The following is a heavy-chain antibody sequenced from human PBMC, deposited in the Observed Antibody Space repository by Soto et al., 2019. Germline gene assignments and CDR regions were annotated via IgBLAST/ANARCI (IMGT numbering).Heavy chain of an antibody. CDR2: IRSKANSYAT. D-gene: IGHD3-9*01. CDR1: GFTFSGSA. Sequence: GGSLRLSCAASGFTFSGSAMHWVRQASGKGLEWVGRIRSKANSYATAYAASVKGRFTISRDDSKNTAYLQMNSLKTEDTAVYYCSRQGDILTGYYSLDYYGMDVWGQGTTVTVSS. V-gene: IGHV3-73*01. J-gene: IGHJ6*02. CDR3: SRQGDILTGYYSLDYYGMDV.